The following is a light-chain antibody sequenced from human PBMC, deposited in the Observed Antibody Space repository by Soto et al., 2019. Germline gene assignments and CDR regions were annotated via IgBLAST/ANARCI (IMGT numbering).Light chain of an antibody. CDR2: DDS. Sequence: SYELTQPPSLSVARGQTATITCVGDDIRTRSVHWYQQKPGQAPVLVVYDDSDSVIPERFSGSNSGNTATLTIGRAEAGDEADYYCQVWDFVTDHAVFGGGTQLTVL. V-gene: IGLV3-21*02. CDR3: QVWDFVTDHAV. CDR1: DIRTRS. J-gene: IGLJ2*01.